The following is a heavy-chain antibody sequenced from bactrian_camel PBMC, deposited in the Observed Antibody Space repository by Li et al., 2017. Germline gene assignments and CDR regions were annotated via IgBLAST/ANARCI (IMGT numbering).Heavy chain of an antibody. CDR1: ESPISRIC. J-gene: IGHJ6*01. V-gene: IGHV3S25*01. CDR3: ALDGLVGGSGGRYCQRVFADVDFSY. CDR2: ISYGGGIP. Sequence: QLVESGGGSVQAGGSLNLSCVASESPISRICMGWFRQAPGKEREGVAAISYGGGIPYYADSVKGRFTISTDSAKNTVFLQIDSLKPEDTAMYYCALDGLVGGSGGRYCQRVFADVDFSYRGKGTQVTVS. D-gene: IGHD2*01.